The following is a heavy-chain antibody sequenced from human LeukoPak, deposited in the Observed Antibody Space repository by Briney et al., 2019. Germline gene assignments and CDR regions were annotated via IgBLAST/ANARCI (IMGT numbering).Heavy chain of an antibody. D-gene: IGHD3-22*01. CDR3: ARAPGGGYSPCDWFDP. CDR2: INPNSGGT. CDR1: GYTFTGYY. V-gene: IGHV1-2*02. J-gene: IGHJ5*02. Sequence: WASVKVSCKASGYTFTGYYMHWVRQAPGQGLEWMGWINPNSGGTNYAQKFQGRVTMTRDTSISTAYMKLSRLRSDDTAVYYCARAPGGGYSPCDWFDPWGQGTLVTVSS.